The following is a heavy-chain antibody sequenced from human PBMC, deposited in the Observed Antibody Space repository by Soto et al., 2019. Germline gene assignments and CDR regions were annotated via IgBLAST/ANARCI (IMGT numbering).Heavy chain of an antibody. CDR1: GFSLTNSPVG. CDR3: AHRLGGSSWNDGFFDF. J-gene: IGHJ4*02. Sequence: QITLKESGPTLVEPTEALALTCSFSGFSLTNSPVGVGWFRQPPGRALEWLAVIYWDDDKRYNPSLKTRISMTKDTSRNQVALTMTDMEPKDTATYFCAHRLGGSSWNDGFFDFWGQGCPVTVS. V-gene: IGHV2-5*02. D-gene: IGHD1-1*01. CDR2: IYWDDDK.